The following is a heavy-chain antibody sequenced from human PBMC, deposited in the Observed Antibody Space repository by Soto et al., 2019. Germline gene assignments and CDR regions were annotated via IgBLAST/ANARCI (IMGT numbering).Heavy chain of an antibody. D-gene: IGHD2-15*01. J-gene: IGHJ6*02. CDR2: IWYDGSNK. V-gene: IGHV3-33*01. CDR3: ARDKGSLHLYYYYYGMDV. Sequence: GGSLRLSCAASGFTFSSYGMHWVRQAPGKGLERVAVIWYDGSNKYYADSVKGRFTISRDNSKNTLYLQMNSLRAEDTAVYYCARDKGSLHLYYYYYGMDVWGQGTTVTVSS. CDR1: GFTFSSYG.